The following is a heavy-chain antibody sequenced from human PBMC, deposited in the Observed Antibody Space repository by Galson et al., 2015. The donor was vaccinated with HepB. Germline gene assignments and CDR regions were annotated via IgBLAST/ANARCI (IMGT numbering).Heavy chain of an antibody. J-gene: IGHJ4*02. D-gene: IGHD6-19*01. CDR2: ISGSGGST. CDR1: GFTFSSYA. CDR3: ARGYSSGWYPTLGY. V-gene: IGHV3-23*01. Sequence: SLRLSCAASGFTFSSYAMSWVRQAPGKGLEWVSAISGSGGSTYYADSVKGRFTISRDNAKNSLYLQMNSLRAEDTAVYYCARGYSSGWYPTLGYWGQGTLVTVSS.